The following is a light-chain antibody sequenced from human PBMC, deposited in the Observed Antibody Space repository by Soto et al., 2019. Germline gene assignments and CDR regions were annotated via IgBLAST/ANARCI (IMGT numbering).Light chain of an antibody. CDR2: EGS. V-gene: IGLV2-23*01. CDR3: CSYASSSTTVI. J-gene: IGLJ2*01. Sequence: QSVLTQPASVSGSPGQSITISCTGTSSDVRNKNIVSWYQQHPGKAPKLMIYEGSKRPSGVSNRFSGSKSGDTASLTISGLQAEDEDDYYCCSYASSSTTVIFGGGTKLTVL. CDR1: SSDVRNKNI.